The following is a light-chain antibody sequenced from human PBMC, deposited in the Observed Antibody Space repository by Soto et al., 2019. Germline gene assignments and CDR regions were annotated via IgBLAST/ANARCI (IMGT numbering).Light chain of an antibody. CDR2: AAS. Sequence: DIQMTQSPSSVSASIGDRVTISCRASQSIYKWLVWYQQKPGKAPKLLIYAASRLQSGVPSRFSGSGYGTDFTLTSSSLQPEDFATYYCQQADSFPLSFGGGTKVEI. J-gene: IGKJ4*01. CDR3: QQADSFPLS. V-gene: IGKV1-12*01. CDR1: QSIYKW.